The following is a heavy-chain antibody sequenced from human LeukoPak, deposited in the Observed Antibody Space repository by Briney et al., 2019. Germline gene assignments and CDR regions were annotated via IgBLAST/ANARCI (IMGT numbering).Heavy chain of an antibody. J-gene: IGHJ4*02. CDR3: AREGYDSSGYYFDY. D-gene: IGHD3-22*01. V-gene: IGHV3-48*01. CDR2: ISSSSSTI. Sequence: GGSLRLSCAASGFTFSSYSMNWVRQAPGKGLEWVSYISSSSSTIYYADSVKGRFTISRDNAKNSLYLQMNSLRAEDTALYYCAREGYDSSGYYFDYWGQGTLVTVSS. CDR1: GFTFSSYS.